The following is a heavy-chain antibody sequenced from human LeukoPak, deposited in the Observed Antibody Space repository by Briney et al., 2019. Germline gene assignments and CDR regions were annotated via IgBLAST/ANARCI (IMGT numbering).Heavy chain of an antibody. CDR1: GGSISSHY. D-gene: IGHD3-10*01. CDR3: ARDLLFGAKLGD. Sequence: SETLSLTCTVSGGSISSHYWSWIRQPPGKGLEWIGYIYYSGSTNYNPSLKSRVTISVDTSKNQFSLKLSSVTAADTAVYYCARDLLFGAKLGDWGQGTLVTVSS. J-gene: IGHJ4*02. V-gene: IGHV4-59*11. CDR2: IYYSGST.